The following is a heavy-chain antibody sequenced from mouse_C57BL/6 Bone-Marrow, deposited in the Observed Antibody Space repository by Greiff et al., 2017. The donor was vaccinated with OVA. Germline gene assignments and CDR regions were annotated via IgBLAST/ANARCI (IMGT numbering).Heavy chain of an antibody. CDR1: GFTFSDYY. D-gene: IGHD3-1*01. CDR3: ARVGYEGFAY. J-gene: IGHJ3*01. CDR2: INYDGSST. Sequence: EVQLQESEGGLVQPGSSMKLSCTASGFTFSDYYMAWVRQVPEKGLEWVANINYDGSSTYYLDSLKSRFIISRDNAKNILYLQMSSLKSEDTATYYCARVGYEGFAYWGQGTLVTVSA. V-gene: IGHV5-16*01.